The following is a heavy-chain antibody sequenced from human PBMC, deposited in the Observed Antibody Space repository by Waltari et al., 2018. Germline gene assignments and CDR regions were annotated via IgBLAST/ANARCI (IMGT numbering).Heavy chain of an antibody. CDR2: IYGGGAT. V-gene: IGHV3-53*01. J-gene: IGHJ4*02. CDR3: AKDGGTVAVGPLGY. D-gene: IGHD6-19*01. CDR1: GFTVSSSY. Sequence: EVQLVESGGGLIQPGGSLRLSCAASGFTVSSSYMTWVRQPPGKGLEWVAVIYGGGATHYADSVKGRFTSSRDNSKNTLYLQMNSLRDEDTAVYYCAKDGGTVAVGPLGYWGQGTLVIVSS.